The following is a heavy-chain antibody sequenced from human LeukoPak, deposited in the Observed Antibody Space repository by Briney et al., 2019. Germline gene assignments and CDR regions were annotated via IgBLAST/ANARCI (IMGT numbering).Heavy chain of an antibody. J-gene: IGHJ5*02. D-gene: IGHD5-12*01. CDR2: ISAYNGNT. V-gene: IGHV1-18*01. CDR1: GYTFTSYG. CDR3: ARVVDIVATIEEADNWFDP. Sequence: GASVKVSCKASGYTFTSYGISWVRQAPGQGLEWMGWISAYNGNTNYAQKLQGRVTMTTDTSTSTAYMGLRSLRSDDTAVYYCARVVDIVATIEEADNWFDPWGQGTLVTVSS.